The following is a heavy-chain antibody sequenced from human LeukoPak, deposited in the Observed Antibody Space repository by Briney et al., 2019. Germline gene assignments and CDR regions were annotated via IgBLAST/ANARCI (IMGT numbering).Heavy chain of an antibody. D-gene: IGHD2-15*01. J-gene: IGHJ4*02. CDR1: GFTFSDYY. CDR3: ARANPHCSGGSCFRPLDY. V-gene: IGHV3-11*01. CDR2: ISSSGSTI. Sequence: GGSLRLSCAASGFTFSDYYMSWTRQAPGKGLEWVSYISSSGSTIYYADSVKGRFTISRDNAKNSLYLQMNSLRAEDTAVYYCARANPHCSGGSCFRPLDYWGQGTLVTVSS.